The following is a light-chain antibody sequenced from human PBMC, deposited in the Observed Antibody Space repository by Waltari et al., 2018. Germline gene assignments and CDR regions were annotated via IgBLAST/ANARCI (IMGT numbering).Light chain of an antibody. J-gene: IGLJ2*01. CDR3: HTRDASGVGGS. CDR1: SLRSYY. CDR2: GNN. Sequence: SSELTQDPTVSVAMGQTVRITCQGDSLRSYYASWYQQRPGHAPLLVFSGNNNRPSGAPDRFYGASSEKTAVLTISGARAEEEASYYSHTRDASGVGGSFGGETKLTVL. V-gene: IGLV3-19*01.